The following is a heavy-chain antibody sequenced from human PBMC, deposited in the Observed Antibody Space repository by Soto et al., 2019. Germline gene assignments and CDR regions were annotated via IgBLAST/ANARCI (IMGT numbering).Heavy chain of an antibody. CDR3: ARHADSGTPPYAFDI. D-gene: IGHD1-26*01. CDR2: IYYGRST. Sequence: QLQLQESGPGLVKPSETLSLTCSVSGGSISSGNYYWGWIHQPPGKGLEWIGSIYYGRSTYYNPSLKSRVTISVDTSENQFSLKLSSVTAADTAVYFCARHADSGTPPYAFDIWGQGTMVPVSS. J-gene: IGHJ3*02. V-gene: IGHV4-39*01. CDR1: GGSISSGNYY.